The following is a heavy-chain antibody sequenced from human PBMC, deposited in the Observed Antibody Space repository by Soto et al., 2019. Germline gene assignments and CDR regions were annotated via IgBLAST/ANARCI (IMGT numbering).Heavy chain of an antibody. CDR1: GVSFNNNG. Sequence: QVQLVQSGAEVNKPGSSVKVSCKTSGVSFNNNGIDWVRQAPGHGLEWMGGVSPPFRTSNYARKFQGRISITADASTGTVNMELSSLTSEDTAQYYCARVLYYGSGSYSPYGMDVWGQGTTVTVSS. D-gene: IGHD3-10*01. CDR2: VSPPFRTS. V-gene: IGHV1-69*01. J-gene: IGHJ6*02. CDR3: ARVLYYGSGSYSPYGMDV.